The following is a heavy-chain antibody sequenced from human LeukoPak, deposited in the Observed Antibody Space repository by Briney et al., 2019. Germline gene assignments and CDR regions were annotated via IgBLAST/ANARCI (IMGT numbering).Heavy chain of an antibody. CDR1: VFTVSNYW. V-gene: IGHV3-7*01. CDR2: IKEDGSEK. D-gene: IGHD6-13*01. J-gene: IGHJ4*02. CDR3: ASGRQLGY. Sequence: QPGGSLRLSCAASVFTVSNYWMSWVRQAPGKGLEWVANIKEDGSEKYYVDSVKGRFTISRDNARNSLYLQMNSLRAEDTAVYYCASGRQLGYWGQGTLVTVSS.